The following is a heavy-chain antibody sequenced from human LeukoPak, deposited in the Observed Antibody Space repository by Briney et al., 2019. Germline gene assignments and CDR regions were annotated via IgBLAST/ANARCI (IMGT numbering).Heavy chain of an antibody. V-gene: IGHV3-30*04. J-gene: IGHJ3*02. CDR1: GFTFSSYA. CDR2: ISDDGSSK. CDR3: ARVDDLDAFDM. D-gene: IGHD2-2*03. Sequence: GGSLRLSCAASGFTFSSYAMHWVRQGPGKGLEWVAVISDDGSSKFYADSVKGRFTISRDNSKNTLFLQINSLRPEDTAVYYCARVDDLDAFDMWGQGTLVTVSS.